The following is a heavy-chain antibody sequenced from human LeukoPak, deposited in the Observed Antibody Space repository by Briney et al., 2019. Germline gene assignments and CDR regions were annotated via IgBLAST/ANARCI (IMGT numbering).Heavy chain of an antibody. CDR2: ISSSSSYI. V-gene: IGHV3-21*01. J-gene: IGHJ3*02. CDR1: GFTFSSYS. CDR3: ASPLNDAFDI. Sequence: GGSLRLSCAVSGFTFSSYSMNWVRQAPGKGLEWVSSISSSSSYIYYADSVKGRFTISRDNAKNSLYLQMNSLRAEDTAVYYCASPLNDAFDIWGQGTMVTVSS.